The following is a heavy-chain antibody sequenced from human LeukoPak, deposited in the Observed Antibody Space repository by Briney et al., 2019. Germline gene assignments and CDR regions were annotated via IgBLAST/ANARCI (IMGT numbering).Heavy chain of an antibody. Sequence: PGGSLRLSCAASGFIFSNYWMSWVRQAPGKGLEWVANIKEDGSEKYYVDSVKGRFTISRDNAKNSLYLQMNSLRAEDTAVYYCARGDLWFGELNRYAFDIWGQGTMVTVSS. D-gene: IGHD3-10*01. CDR1: GFIFSNYW. J-gene: IGHJ3*02. CDR2: IKEDGSEK. CDR3: ARGDLWFGELNRYAFDI. V-gene: IGHV3-7*01.